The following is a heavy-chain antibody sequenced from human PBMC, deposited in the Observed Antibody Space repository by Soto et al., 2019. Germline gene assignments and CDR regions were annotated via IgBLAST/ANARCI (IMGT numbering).Heavy chain of an antibody. CDR2: MNPNSVNT. CDR3: ARAVISPRYCTNGVCYGWFDP. Sequence: QVQLVQSGAEVKKPGASVKVSCKASGYTFTSYDINWVRQATGQGLEWMGWMNPNSVNTGYAQKFQGRVTMTRHTSISTAYMELSSLGSEDTAVYYCARAVISPRYCTNGVCYGWFDPWGQGTLVTVSS. CDR1: GYTFTSYD. D-gene: IGHD2-8*01. V-gene: IGHV1-8*01. J-gene: IGHJ5*02.